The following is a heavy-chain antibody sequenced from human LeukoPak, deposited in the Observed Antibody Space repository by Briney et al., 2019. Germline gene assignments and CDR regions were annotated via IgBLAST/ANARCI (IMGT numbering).Heavy chain of an antibody. Sequence: GGSLRLSCAASGFTFSSYAMSWVRQAPGKGLEWVSAISGSGGSTYYADSVKGRFTISRDNAKNSLYLQMNSLRAEDTAVYYCAPGSSREPFDYWGQGTLVTVSS. V-gene: IGHV3-23*01. D-gene: IGHD6-13*01. CDR1: GFTFSSYA. CDR2: ISGSGGST. CDR3: APGSSREPFDY. J-gene: IGHJ4*02.